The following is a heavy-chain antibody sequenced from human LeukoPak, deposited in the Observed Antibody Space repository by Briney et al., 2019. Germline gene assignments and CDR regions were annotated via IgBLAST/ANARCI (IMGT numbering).Heavy chain of an antibody. CDR2: ISGDGAST. Sequence: PGGSLRLSCAASGCTLEDYAMHWVRQAPGKGLEWVSLISGDGASTYYADSVKGRFIISRDNGKNSLYLQMNSLRTEDTALYYCAKDSEWQVGYIEYWGQGTLVTVSS. J-gene: IGHJ4*02. CDR3: AKDSEWQVGYIEY. CDR1: GCTLEDYA. V-gene: IGHV3-43*02. D-gene: IGHD6-19*01.